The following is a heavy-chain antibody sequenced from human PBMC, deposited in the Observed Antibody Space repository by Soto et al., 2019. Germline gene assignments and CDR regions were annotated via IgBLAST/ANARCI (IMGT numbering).Heavy chain of an antibody. Sequence: SETLSLTCTVSGGSISSSSYYWAWIRQPPGKGLEWIGSINYSGTTYYIASLKSRVTISIDTSKNQFSLRLNSVTAADTAVYYCARGCSSCVVGFDFWGQGTMVT. CDR2: INYSGTT. J-gene: IGHJ3*01. CDR3: ARGCSSCVVGFDF. D-gene: IGHD6-19*01. V-gene: IGHV4-39*01. CDR1: GGSISSSSYY.